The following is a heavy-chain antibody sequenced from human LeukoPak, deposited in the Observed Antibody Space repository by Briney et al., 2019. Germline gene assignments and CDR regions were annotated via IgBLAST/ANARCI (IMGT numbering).Heavy chain of an antibody. Sequence: PGGSLRLSCAASGFTVSSNYMSWVRQAPGKGLEWVANIKQDGSEKYYVDSVKGRFTISRDNAKNSLYLQMNSLRAEDTAVYYCAKDGRFLEWLSSYDAFDIWGQGTMVTVSS. J-gene: IGHJ3*02. V-gene: IGHV3-7*01. CDR1: GFTVSSNY. D-gene: IGHD3-3*01. CDR3: AKDGRFLEWLSSYDAFDI. CDR2: IKQDGSEK.